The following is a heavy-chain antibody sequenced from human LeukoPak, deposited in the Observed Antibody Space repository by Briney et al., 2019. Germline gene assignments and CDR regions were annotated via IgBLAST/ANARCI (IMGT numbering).Heavy chain of an antibody. CDR2: ITSSGTYI. CDR1: GFTFNNYN. J-gene: IGHJ4*02. V-gene: IGHV3-21*01. CDR3: ARDRGGAYDFWSGYYTGYFDY. D-gene: IGHD3-3*01. Sequence: GGSLRLSCATSGFTFNNYNMNWVRQAPGRALEWVSSITSSGTYIFYADSVKGRFTISRDNAKNSLYLQMNSLGPEDTAVYYCARDRGGAYDFWSGYYTGYFDYWGQGILVTVSS.